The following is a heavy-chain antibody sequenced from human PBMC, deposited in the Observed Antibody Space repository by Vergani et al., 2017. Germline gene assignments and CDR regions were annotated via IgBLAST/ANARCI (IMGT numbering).Heavy chain of an antibody. D-gene: IGHD2-15*01. CDR2: ISGSGGST. CDR3: AKAAIVVVVAADFDY. V-gene: IGHV3-23*01. J-gene: IGHJ4*02. CDR1: GFTFSSYA. Sequence: EVQLLESGGGLVQPGGSLRLSCAASGFTFSSYAMSWVRQAPGRGLEWVSAISGSGGSTYYADSVKGRFTISRDNSKNTLYLQMNSLRAEDTAVYYSAKAAIVVVVAADFDYWGQGTLVTVSS.